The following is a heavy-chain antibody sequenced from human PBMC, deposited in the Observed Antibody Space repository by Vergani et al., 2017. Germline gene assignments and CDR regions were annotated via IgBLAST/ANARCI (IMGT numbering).Heavy chain of an antibody. D-gene: IGHD1-14*01. V-gene: IGHV4-38-2*02. CDR2: IDRTGRT. Sequence: QVQLQESGPRLVKTSETLSLICSVSGYSISSGYFWGWIRQSPGKGLEWLVTIDRTGRTLLSPSLKSRLTISVDTTKNQFSLRLTSATAADTAVYFCARDGISPAEIDPKNAFHVWGQGTRVSV. CDR3: ARDGISPAEIDPKNAFHV. J-gene: IGHJ3*01. CDR1: GYSISSGYF.